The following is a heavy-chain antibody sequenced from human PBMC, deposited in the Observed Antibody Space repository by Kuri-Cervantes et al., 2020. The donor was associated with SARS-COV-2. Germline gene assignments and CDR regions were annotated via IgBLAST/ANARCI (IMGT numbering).Heavy chain of an antibody. V-gene: IGHV3-30*02. J-gene: IGHJ3*02. CDR3: AKALRWSGTDAFDI. D-gene: IGHD3-3*01. CDR1: GFTFSSYG. CDR2: IRYDGSNK. Sequence: LTCAASGFTFSSYGMHWVRQAPGKGLEWVAFIRYDGSNKYYADSVKGRFTISRDNSKNTLYLQMNSLRAEDTAVYYCAKALRWSGTDAFDIWGQGTMVTVSS.